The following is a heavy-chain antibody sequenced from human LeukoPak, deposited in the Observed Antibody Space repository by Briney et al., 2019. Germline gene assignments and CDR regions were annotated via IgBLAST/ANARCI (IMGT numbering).Heavy chain of an antibody. CDR3: AHHPSFQLKLYAPYYYYYMDV. V-gene: IGHV2-5*02. Sequence: SGPTLVNPTQTLTLTCTFSGFSLSTSGVGVGWIRQPQGKPLKWLALIYWDDDKRYSPSLKSRLTITKDTSKNQVVLTMTNMDPVDTATYYCAHHPSFQLKLYAPYYYYYMDVWGKGTTVTVSS. CDR1: GFSLSTSGVG. D-gene: IGHD1-1*01. CDR2: IYWDDDK. J-gene: IGHJ6*03.